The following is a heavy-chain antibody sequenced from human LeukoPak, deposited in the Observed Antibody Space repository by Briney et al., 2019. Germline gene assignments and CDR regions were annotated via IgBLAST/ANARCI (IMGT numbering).Heavy chain of an antibody. CDR2: MYHNGST. CDR1: GGSISNSRYC. J-gene: IGHJ4*02. Sequence: TETLSLTCSVSGGSISNSRYCWGWIRQPPGKGLEWIGRMYHNGSTYYNPSVKSRVTISVDTSKNQFSLKLSSVTAADTAVYYCARQPSGIYFDYWGQGTLVTVSS. V-gene: IGHV4-39*01. CDR3: ARQPSGIYFDY.